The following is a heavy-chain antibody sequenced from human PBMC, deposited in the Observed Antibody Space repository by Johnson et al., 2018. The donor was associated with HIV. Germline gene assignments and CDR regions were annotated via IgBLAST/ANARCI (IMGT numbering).Heavy chain of an antibody. Sequence: VQLVESGGGLVQPGRSLRLSCAASGFTFDDYAMHWVRQAPGKGLEWVSGISWNSGSIGYADSVKGRFTISRDNAKNSLYLQMNRLRAEDTAVYYCARAYYDSRGYYPHAFHVWGQGTMVTVSS. J-gene: IGHJ3*01. CDR2: ISWNSGSI. CDR1: GFTFDDYA. CDR3: ARAYYDSRGYYPHAFHV. V-gene: IGHV3-9*01. D-gene: IGHD3-22*01.